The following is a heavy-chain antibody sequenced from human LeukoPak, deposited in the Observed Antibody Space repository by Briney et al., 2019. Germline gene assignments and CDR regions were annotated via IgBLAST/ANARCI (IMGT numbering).Heavy chain of an antibody. V-gene: IGHV4-31*03. CDR1: GGSISSGGYY. D-gene: IGHD2-15*01. Sequence: SSQTLSLTCTVSGGSISSGGYYWSWIRQHPGKGLEWIGYTYYSGSTYYNPSLKSRVTISVDTSKNQFSLKLSSVTAADTAVYYCARDLSVGVDPWGQGTLVTVSS. CDR2: TYYSGST. CDR3: ARDLSVGVDP. J-gene: IGHJ5*02.